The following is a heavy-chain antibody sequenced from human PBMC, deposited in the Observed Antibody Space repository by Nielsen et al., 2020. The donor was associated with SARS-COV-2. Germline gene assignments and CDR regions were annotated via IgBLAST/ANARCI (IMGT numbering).Heavy chain of an antibody. CDR2: ISTSASHI. J-gene: IGHJ4*02. V-gene: IGHV3-21*04. Sequence: GESLKISCAASGFTFSSFSFHWARQAPGKGLEWVSYISTSASHIFYVDSVKGRFTISRDNAGKSLYLQMNSLRAEDTAVYYCARDAAYSRFDYWGQGTLVTVSS. CDR3: ARDAAYSRFDY. D-gene: IGHD4-11*01. CDR1: GFTFSSFS.